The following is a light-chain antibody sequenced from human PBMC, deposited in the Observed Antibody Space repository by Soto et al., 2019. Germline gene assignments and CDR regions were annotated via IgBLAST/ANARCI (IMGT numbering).Light chain of an antibody. CDR1: QSVSNNY. J-gene: IGKJ1*01. Sequence: EIVLTQPPGTLSLSPGERATLSCRASQSVSNNYLAWYQQKPGQAPRLLIYGASNRATGIPDRLSGSGSGTDFTLTISRLEPEDFAVYYCQQYGSSGTFGQGTKVDIK. CDR3: QQYGSSGT. V-gene: IGKV3-20*01. CDR2: GAS.